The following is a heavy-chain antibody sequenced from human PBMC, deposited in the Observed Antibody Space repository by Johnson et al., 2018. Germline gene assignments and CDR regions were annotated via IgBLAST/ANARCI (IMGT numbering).Heavy chain of an antibody. CDR2: IYSEVST. V-gene: IGHV3-66*02. Sequence: VQLVQSGGGLVQPGGSLRLSCAASGFSVSGDYMNWVRQAPGQGLEWVSVIYSEVSTHYAASVKGRFTVSRDISKNTLYLQMSSLRAEDTAVYFGARTTRGAFDIWGQGTMVTVSS. D-gene: IGHD4-17*01. CDR3: ARTTRGAFDI. CDR1: GFSVSGDY. J-gene: IGHJ3*02.